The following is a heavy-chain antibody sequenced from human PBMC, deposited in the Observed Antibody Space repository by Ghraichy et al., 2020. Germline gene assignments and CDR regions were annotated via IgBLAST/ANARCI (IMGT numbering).Heavy chain of an antibody. CDR1: GGSISSYY. Sequence: SQTLSLTCTVSGGSISSYYWSWIRQPPGKGLEWIGYIYYSGSTNYNPSLKSRVTISVDTSKNQFSLKLSSVTAADTAVYYCARAWVGIEGGYYFDYWGQGTLVTVSS. CDR2: IYYSGST. CDR3: ARAWVGIEGGYYFDY. J-gene: IGHJ4*02. D-gene: IGHD1-26*01. V-gene: IGHV4-59*01.